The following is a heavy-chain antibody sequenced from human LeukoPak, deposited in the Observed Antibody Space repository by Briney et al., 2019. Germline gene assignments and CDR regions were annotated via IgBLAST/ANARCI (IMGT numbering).Heavy chain of an antibody. CDR1: RFTVSSNY. CDR2: IYSGGST. CDR3: ARGPYYGSGSYS. J-gene: IGHJ4*02. Sequence: GGSLRLSCAASRFTVSSNYLSWVCQALGKGLEWVSVIYSGGSTYYADSVKGRFTISRDNPKNTLYLQMNSLRAEDTAVYYCARGPYYGSGSYSWGQGTQVTVSS. V-gene: IGHV3-53*01. D-gene: IGHD3-10*01.